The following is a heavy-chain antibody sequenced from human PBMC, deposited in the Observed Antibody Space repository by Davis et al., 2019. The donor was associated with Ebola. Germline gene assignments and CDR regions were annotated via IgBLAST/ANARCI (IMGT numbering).Heavy chain of an antibody. V-gene: IGHV3-30*03. CDR1: GIIFSSYG. CDR2: ISYDGSNK. D-gene: IGHD2-21*01. CDR3: ARSCGGDCHRGPDHTWFDP. Sequence: PGGSLRLSCAASGIIFSSYGMHWVRQAPGKGLEWLAVISYDGSNKYYADSVKGRFTISRDNSKNTLYLQMNSLRAEDTAVYYCARSCGGDCHRGPDHTWFDPWGQGTLVTVSS. J-gene: IGHJ5*02.